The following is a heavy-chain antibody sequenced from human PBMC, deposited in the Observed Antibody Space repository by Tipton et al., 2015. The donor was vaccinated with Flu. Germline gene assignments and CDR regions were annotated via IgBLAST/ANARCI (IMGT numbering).Heavy chain of an antibody. V-gene: IGHV4-59*08. CDR3: ARAREYDFWSGYSEKYYFDY. J-gene: IGHJ4*02. Sequence: TLSLTCTVSGGSISSYYWSWIRQPPGKGLEWIGYIYYSGSTNYNPSLKSRITISVDTSKNQFSLKLSSVTAADTAVYYCARAREYDFWSGYSEKYYFDYWGQGTLVTVSS. CDR2: IYYSGST. D-gene: IGHD3-3*01. CDR1: GGSISSYY.